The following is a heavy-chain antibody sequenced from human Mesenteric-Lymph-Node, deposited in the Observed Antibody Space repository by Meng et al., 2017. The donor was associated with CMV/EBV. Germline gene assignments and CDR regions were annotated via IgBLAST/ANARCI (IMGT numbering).Heavy chain of an antibody. V-gene: IGHV3-7*01. CDR3: TRSMEV. Sequence: GESLKISCAASGFNLKTYGMHWVRQAPGKGLEWVANIKQDGSEKYYVDSVKGRFTISRDNAKSSLFLQMNSLRVEDTAVYYCTRSMEVWGQGTTVTVSS. CDR2: IKQDGSEK. J-gene: IGHJ6*02. CDR1: GFNLKTYG.